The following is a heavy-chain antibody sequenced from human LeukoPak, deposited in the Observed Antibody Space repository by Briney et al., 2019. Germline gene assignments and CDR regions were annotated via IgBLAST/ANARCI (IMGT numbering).Heavy chain of an antibody. CDR2: ISGSGGST. CDR3: AKENGYYDSSGYYLDYFDY. D-gene: IGHD3-22*01. Sequence: GGSLRLSCAASGFTFSSYAMSWVRQAPGKGLERVSAISGSGGSTYYADSVKGRFTISRDNSKNTLYLQMNSLRAEDTAVYYCAKENGYYDSSGYYLDYFDYWGQGTLVTVSS. J-gene: IGHJ4*02. V-gene: IGHV3-23*01. CDR1: GFTFSSYA.